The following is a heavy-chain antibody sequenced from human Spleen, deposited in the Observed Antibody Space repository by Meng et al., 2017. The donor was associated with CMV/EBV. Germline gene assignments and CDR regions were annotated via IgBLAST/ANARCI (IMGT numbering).Heavy chain of an antibody. CDR2: IGTYNGNT. V-gene: IGHV1-18*01. CDR1: GYTFTTYG. CDR3: AREERTLRGVQLGLGMDV. D-gene: IGHD1-1*01. Sequence: ASVKVSCKASGYTFTTYGISWVRQAPGQGLEWMGWIGTYNGNTKYAQKLHGRVILTTDTSTSTAYMELRSLRSDDTAVYYCAREERTLRGVQLGLGMDVWGQGTTVTVSS. J-gene: IGHJ6*02.